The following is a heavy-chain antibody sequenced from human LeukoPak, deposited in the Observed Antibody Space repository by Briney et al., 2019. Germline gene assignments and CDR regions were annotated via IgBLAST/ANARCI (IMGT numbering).Heavy chain of an antibody. Sequence: GGSLRLSCAASGFTFSSYSRNWVRHAPGKGLEWVSSISSSSSYFDYADSGKVRFTIYRDNAKNSLYLQMNSLRAEDTAVYYCAREVSDYDILTGYYNNWFDPWGQGTLVTVSS. V-gene: IGHV3-21*01. CDR1: GFTFSSYS. D-gene: IGHD3-9*01. J-gene: IGHJ5*02. CDR2: ISSSSSYF. CDR3: AREVSDYDILTGYYNNWFDP.